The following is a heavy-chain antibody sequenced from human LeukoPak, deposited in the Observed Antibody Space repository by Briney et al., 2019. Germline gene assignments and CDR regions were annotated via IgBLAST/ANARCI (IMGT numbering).Heavy chain of an antibody. J-gene: IGHJ4*02. D-gene: IGHD3-9*01. Sequence: GASLRLSCAASGFTFSNYAMSWVRQATGKGLEWVSAITGSGGNTYYADSVKGRFTISRDNSKNTVFLQMNSLRAEDPAVYYCAKWGDYDVLTGYYVSDYWGQGTLVTVSS. CDR2: ITGSGGNT. CDR3: AKWGDYDVLTGYYVSDY. CDR1: GFTFSNYA. V-gene: IGHV3-23*01.